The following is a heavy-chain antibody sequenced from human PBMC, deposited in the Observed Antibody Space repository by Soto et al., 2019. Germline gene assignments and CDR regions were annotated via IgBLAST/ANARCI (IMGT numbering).Heavy chain of an antibody. CDR1: GGTFSSYA. CDR2: IIPIFGTA. J-gene: IGHJ6*02. D-gene: IGHD6-13*01. Sequence: QVQLVQSGAEVKKPGSSVKVSCKASGGTFSSYAISWVRQAPGQGLEWMGGIIPIFGTANYAQKFQGRVTITADESTSAAYMELSSLRSEDTPVYYCAREGGQQQPPQKSYYYYGMDVWGQGTTVTLSS. CDR3: AREGGQQQPPQKSYYYYGMDV. V-gene: IGHV1-69*01.